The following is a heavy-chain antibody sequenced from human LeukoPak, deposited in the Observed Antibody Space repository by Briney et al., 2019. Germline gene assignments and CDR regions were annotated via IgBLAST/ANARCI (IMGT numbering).Heavy chain of an antibody. CDR2: ISGSSSPI. Sequence: SGRSLRLSCAASGFTFSAYSMTWVRQAPGQELEWVSYISGSSSPIFYADSVKGRFTISRDNSKNTLYLQMNSLRAEDTAVYYCAKDRGATTVGFYYMDVWGKGTTVTVSS. CDR1: GFTFSAYS. J-gene: IGHJ6*03. CDR3: AKDRGATTVGFYYMDV. D-gene: IGHD1-26*01. V-gene: IGHV3-48*01.